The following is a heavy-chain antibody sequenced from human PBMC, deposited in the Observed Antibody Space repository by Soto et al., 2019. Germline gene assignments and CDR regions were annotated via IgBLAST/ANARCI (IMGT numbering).Heavy chain of an antibody. J-gene: IGHJ2*01. Sequence: QMQLQESGPGLVKPSGTLSLTCAVSGGSISSSHWWSWVRQPPGKGLEWIGEIYQSGYTNYNPSLKIRVTISVDKSKTQFSLKLSSVTAADTAVYYCARAPPVYDSSGYPRGEYFDLWGRGTLVTVSS. CDR1: GGSISSSHW. V-gene: IGHV4-4*02. CDR3: ARAPPVYDSSGYPRGEYFDL. D-gene: IGHD3-22*01. CDR2: IYQSGYT.